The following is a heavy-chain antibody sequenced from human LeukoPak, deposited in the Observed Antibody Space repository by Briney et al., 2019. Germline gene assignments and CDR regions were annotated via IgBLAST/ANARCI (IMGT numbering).Heavy chain of an antibody. CDR1: GFTFSSYG. Sequence: GGSLRLSCAASGFTFSSYGMHWVRQAPGKGLEWVAFIRYDGSNKYYADSVKGRFTISKDNSKNTLYLQMNSLKPEDTAVYYCAKPPPGAVASAYYFDHWGQGTLVTVSS. J-gene: IGHJ4*02. V-gene: IGHV3-30*02. CDR3: AKPPPGAVASAYYFDH. CDR2: IRYDGSNK. D-gene: IGHD6-19*01.